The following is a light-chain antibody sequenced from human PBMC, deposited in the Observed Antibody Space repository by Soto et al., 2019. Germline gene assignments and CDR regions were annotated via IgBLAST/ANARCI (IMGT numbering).Light chain of an antibody. J-gene: IGKJ1*01. CDR3: QQSYSTPWT. CDR1: EGLSSY. Sequence: DIQMTQSPCSLSASLGDRVTITCRAIEGLSSYLNWYQQTPAKAPKLLIYAASSLHSGVPSRFSGSGSGTDCPLTISSLQPEDFATYYCQQSYSTPWTFGQRTKVEIK. V-gene: IGKV1-39*01. CDR2: AAS.